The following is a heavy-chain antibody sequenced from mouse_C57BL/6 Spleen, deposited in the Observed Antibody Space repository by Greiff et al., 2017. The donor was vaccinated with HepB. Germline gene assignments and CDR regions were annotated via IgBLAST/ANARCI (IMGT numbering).Heavy chain of an antibody. V-gene: IGHV14-4*01. J-gene: IGHJ2*01. CDR3: TPRTTVVARDY. CDR2: IDPENGDT. D-gene: IGHD1-1*01. CDR1: GFNIKDDY. Sequence: VQLQQSGAELVRPGASVKLSCTASGFNIKDDYMHWVKQRPEQGLEWIGWIDPENGDTEYASKFQGKATITADTSSNTAYLQLSSLTSEDTAVYYCTPRTTVVARDYWGQGTTLTVSS.